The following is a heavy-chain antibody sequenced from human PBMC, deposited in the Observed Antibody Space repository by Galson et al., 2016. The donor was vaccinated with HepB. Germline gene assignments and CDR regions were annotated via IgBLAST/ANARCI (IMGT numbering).Heavy chain of an antibody. D-gene: IGHD5-24*01. CDR3: ARDPMATRYYYYGMDV. CDR1: ELSLSNNY. CDR2: IYSGGST. Sequence: SLRLSCAAAELSLSNNYMGGVRQAPGKGVESVSVIYSGGSTYYADSVKGRFTISRDNSKNTLYLQMNSLRAEDTAVYYCARDPMATRYYYYGMDVWGQGTTVTVSS. J-gene: IGHJ6*02. V-gene: IGHV3-53*01.